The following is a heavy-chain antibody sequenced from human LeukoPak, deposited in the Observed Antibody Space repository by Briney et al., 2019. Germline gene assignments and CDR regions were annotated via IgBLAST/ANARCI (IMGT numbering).Heavy chain of an antibody. V-gene: IGHV3-66*02. Sequence: PGGSLRLSCAASGFTVSSNYMSWVRQAPGKGLEWVSVIYSGGSTYYADSVKGRFTISRDNSKNTLYLQMNSLRAEDTAVYYCAKDNQGLIAAAGIFDYWGQGTLVTVSS. J-gene: IGHJ4*02. CDR3: AKDNQGLIAAAGIFDY. D-gene: IGHD6-13*01. CDR1: GFTVSSNY. CDR2: IYSGGST.